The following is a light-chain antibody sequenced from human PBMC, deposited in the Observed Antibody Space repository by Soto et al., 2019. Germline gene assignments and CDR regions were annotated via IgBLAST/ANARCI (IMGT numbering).Light chain of an antibody. CDR2: DAS. V-gene: IGKV3-11*01. CDR1: QSIGYY. CDR3: QQRGNWPPTWT. Sequence: EIVMTQSPATLSVSPEETASLSCRASQSIGYYLAWYQEKPGQAPRLLIYDASIRATGIPARFSGSWSGTDFTLTINGLEPEDSAVYYCQQRGNWPPTWTFGQGTKVDIK. J-gene: IGKJ1*01.